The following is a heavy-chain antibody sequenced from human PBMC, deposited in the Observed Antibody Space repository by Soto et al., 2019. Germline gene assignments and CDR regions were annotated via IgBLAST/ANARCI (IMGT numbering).Heavy chain of an antibody. V-gene: IGHV3-49*04. CDR2: IRSKAYGGTT. Sequence: GSLRLSCTASGFTFGDYAMSWVRQAPGKGLEWVGFIRSKAYGGTTEYAASVKGRFTISRDDSKSIAYLQMNSLKTEDTAVYYCTSQTDIVVVPAAIRAPNWFDPWGQGTLVTVSS. J-gene: IGHJ5*02. D-gene: IGHD2-2*02. CDR1: GFTFGDYA. CDR3: TSQTDIVVVPAAIRAPNWFDP.